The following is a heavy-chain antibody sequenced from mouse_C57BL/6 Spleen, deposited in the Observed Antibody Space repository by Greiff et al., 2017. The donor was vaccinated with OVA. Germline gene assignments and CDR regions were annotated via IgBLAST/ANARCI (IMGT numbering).Heavy chain of an antibody. V-gene: IGHV5-12*01. CDR2: ISNGGGST. CDR3: ARRGYDPLYAMDY. J-gene: IGHJ4*01. Sequence: EVKLVESGGGLVQPGGSLKLSCAASGFTFSDYYMYWVRQTPEKRLEWVAYISNGGGSTYYPDTVKGRFTISRDNAKNTLYLQMRRLKSEDTAMYYCARRGYDPLYAMDYWGQGTSVTVSS. D-gene: IGHD2-2*01. CDR1: GFTFSDYY.